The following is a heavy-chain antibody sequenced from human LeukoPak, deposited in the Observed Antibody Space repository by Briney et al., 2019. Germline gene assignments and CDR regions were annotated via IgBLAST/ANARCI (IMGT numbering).Heavy chain of an antibody. Sequence: PSETLSLTCTVSGYSISSGYYWGWIRQPPGKGLEWIGSIYHSGSTYYNPSLKSRVTISVDTSKNQFSMKLTSVTAADTAVYYCARGFRYFDYWGQRTLVTVSS. J-gene: IGHJ4*02. CDR2: IYHSGST. D-gene: IGHD3-3*01. CDR1: GYSISSGYY. V-gene: IGHV4-38-2*02. CDR3: ARGFRYFDY.